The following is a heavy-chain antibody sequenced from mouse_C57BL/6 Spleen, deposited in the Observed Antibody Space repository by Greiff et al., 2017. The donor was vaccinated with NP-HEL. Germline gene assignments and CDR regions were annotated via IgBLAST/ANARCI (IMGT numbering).Heavy chain of an antibody. D-gene: IGHD1-1*01. Sequence: QVQLKESGPELVKPGASVKISCKASGYSFTSYYIHWVKQRPGQGLEWIGWIYPGSGSTYYNEKFKGKATLTVDKSSSTAYMLLSSLTSEDSAVYFCARGTTVVGAMDYWGQGTSVTVSS. CDR1: GYSFTSYY. CDR2: IYPGSGST. J-gene: IGHJ4*01. V-gene: IGHV1-75*01. CDR3: ARGTTVVGAMDY.